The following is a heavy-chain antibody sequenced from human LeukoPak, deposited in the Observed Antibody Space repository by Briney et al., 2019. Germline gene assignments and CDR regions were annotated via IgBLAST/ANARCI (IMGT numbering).Heavy chain of an antibody. CDR2: ISGGGGST. D-gene: IGHD5-24*01. V-gene: IGHV3-21*01. CDR1: DFTFSTYG. CDR3: ARGVEIY. J-gene: IGHJ4*02. Sequence: PGGSLRLSCAASDFTFSTYGMSWVRQAPGKGLEWVSSISGGGGSTYYADSVKGRFTISRDNAKNSLYLQMNSLRAEDTAVYYCARGVEIYWGQGTLVTVSS.